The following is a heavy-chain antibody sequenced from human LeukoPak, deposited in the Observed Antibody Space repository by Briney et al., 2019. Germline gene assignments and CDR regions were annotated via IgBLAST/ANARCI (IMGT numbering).Heavy chain of an antibody. CDR2: ISSSGSTI. J-gene: IGHJ4*02. CDR1: GFTFSNYE. V-gene: IGHV3-48*03. D-gene: IGHD4-11*01. CDR3: AKRTDYSNYGPFDY. Sequence: GGSLRLSCEASGFTFSNYEMNWVRQAPGKGLEWVSYISSSGSTIYYSDSVKGRFTISRDNAKNSLYLQMNSLRAEDTAVYYCAKRTDYSNYGPFDYWGQGTLVTVSS.